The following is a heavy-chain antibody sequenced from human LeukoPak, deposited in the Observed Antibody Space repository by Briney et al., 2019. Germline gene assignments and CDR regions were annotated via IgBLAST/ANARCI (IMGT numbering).Heavy chain of an antibody. V-gene: IGHV4-59*08. CDR2: IYYSGST. CDR3: ARLKSGAFDI. CDR1: GGSISSYY. Sequence: PETLSLTCTVSGGSISSYYWSWIRQPPGKGLEWIGYIYYSGSTNYNPSLKSRVTISVDTSKNQFSLKLSSVTAADTAVYYCARLKSGAFDIWGQGTMVTVSS. D-gene: IGHD3-10*01. J-gene: IGHJ3*02.